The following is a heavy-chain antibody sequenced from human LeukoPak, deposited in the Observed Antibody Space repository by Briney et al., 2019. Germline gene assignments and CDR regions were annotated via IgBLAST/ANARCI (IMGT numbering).Heavy chain of an antibody. CDR3: AGGPTYYYDSSGYWPSYYFDY. J-gene: IGHJ4*02. CDR2: IIPIFGTA. V-gene: IGHV1-69*13. D-gene: IGHD3-22*01. Sequence: SVKVSCKASGGTFSSYAISWVRQAPGQGLEWMGGIIPIFGTANYAQEFQGRGTITADESTSTAYMELSSLRSEDTAVYYCAGGPTYYYDSSGYWPSYYFDYWGQGTLVTVSS. CDR1: GGTFSSYA.